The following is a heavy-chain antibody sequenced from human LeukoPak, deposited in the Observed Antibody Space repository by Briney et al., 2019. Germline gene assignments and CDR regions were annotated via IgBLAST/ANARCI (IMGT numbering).Heavy chain of an antibody. J-gene: IGHJ4*02. V-gene: IGHV3-30*09. CDR3: AIDGSGWPHY. Sequence: PGRSLRLSCAASGFTFSSYGVHWVRQAPGKGLEWVAIISYDASYKHYSDSVKGRFAISRDNSKNTVYLQLNSLLPEDTAVYYCAIDGSGWPHYWGRGTLVTVSS. CDR2: ISYDASYK. D-gene: IGHD6-19*01. CDR1: GFTFSSYG.